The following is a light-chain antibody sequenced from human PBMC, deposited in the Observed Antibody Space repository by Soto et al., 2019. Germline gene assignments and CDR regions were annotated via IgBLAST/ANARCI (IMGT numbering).Light chain of an antibody. CDR3: QQSYTTPWT. CDR2: AAS. CDR1: ETINNY. V-gene: IGKV1-39*01. Sequence: DIRMTQSPSSLSVSVGDGVTITCRASETINNYLNWYQQKPGRAPKLLIHAASTLQSGVPSRFSGSGSGTDFTLTISSXQPEDFATYSCQQSYTTPWTFGLGTKVDIK. J-gene: IGKJ1*01.